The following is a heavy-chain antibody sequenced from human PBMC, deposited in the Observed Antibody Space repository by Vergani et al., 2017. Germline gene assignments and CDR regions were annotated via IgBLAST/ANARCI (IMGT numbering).Heavy chain of an antibody. J-gene: IGHJ6*03. CDR2: INHSGST. Sequence: QVQLQQWGAGLLKPSETLSLTCAVYGGSFSGYYWSWIRQPPGKGLEWIGEINHSGSTNYNPSLKSRVTISVDTSKNQFSLKLSSVTAADTAVYYCARALSDFGSYYYYYMDVWGKGTTVTVSS. CDR3: ARALSDFGSYYYYYMDV. D-gene: IGHD3-3*01. V-gene: IGHV4-34*01. CDR1: GGSFSGYY.